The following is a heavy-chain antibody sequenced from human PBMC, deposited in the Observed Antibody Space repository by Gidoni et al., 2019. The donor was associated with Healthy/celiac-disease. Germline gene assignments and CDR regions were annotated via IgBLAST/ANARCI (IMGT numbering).Heavy chain of an antibody. D-gene: IGHD5-18*01. CDR2: IYYSGST. CDR3: ARDNSYGKFFDY. J-gene: IGHJ4*02. V-gene: IGHV4-59*01. CDR1: GGSISSYY. Sequence: QVHLQSSGPGLVKPSATLSLTCPVSGGSISSYYWSWIRQPPGKGLEWIGYIYYSGSTNYNPSLKSRVTISVDTSKNQFSLKLSSVTAADTAVYYCARDNSYGKFFDYWGQGTLVSVSS.